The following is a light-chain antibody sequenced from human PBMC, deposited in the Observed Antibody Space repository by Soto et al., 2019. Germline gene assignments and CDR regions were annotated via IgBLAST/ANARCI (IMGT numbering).Light chain of an antibody. J-gene: IGKJ1*01. CDR2: GAS. CDR1: QNVRDW. V-gene: IGKV1-5*01. CDR3: QQYDAYSLT. Sequence: DIQMTQSPSTLSAFVGDRVTITCRASQNVRDWLAWYQHKPGKAPRLLISGASSLGSGVPGRFSGSGSGTEFTLTISNLQPDDVATYYCQQYDAYSLTFGQGTKVEIK.